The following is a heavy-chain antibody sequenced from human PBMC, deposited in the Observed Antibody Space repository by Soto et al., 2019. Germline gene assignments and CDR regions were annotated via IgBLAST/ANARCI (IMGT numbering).Heavy chain of an antibody. J-gene: IGHJ4*02. CDR3: VTTRDGTTFFPH. V-gene: IGHV5-51*01. Sequence: GESLKISCQGSGYIFNSVWIGWVRQMPGEGLEWMGIMFPWTSDTRYSPSFQGHVSSSVDRSTGTGYLQWNSLKASDTAMYYCVTTRDGTTFFPHWGQGTPVTVSS. D-gene: IGHD1-7*01. CDR1: GYIFNSVW. CDR2: MFPWTSDT.